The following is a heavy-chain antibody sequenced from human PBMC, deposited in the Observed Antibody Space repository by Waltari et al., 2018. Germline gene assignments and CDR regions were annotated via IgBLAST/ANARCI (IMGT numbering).Heavy chain of an antibody. V-gene: IGHV5-51*01. D-gene: IGHD5-12*01. J-gene: IGHJ4*02. CDR2: IYAGDSDA. CDR1: GYSFTTHW. CDR3: ARQKNNGYTLDY. Sequence: DVQLVQSGAEVKTPGESLKISCKDSGYSFTTHWLGWGRQMPGQGLEWVAVIYAGDSDARYSPSFQGHVTISVDKSVTTAYLQWNSLQASDTAMYYCARQKNNGYTLDYWGQGTLVTVSS.